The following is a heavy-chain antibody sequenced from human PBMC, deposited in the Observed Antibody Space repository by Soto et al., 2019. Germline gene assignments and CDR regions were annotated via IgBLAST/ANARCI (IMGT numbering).Heavy chain of an antibody. J-gene: IGHJ2*01. CDR3: ARPKGRWFGELLFPERYWYFDL. D-gene: IGHD3-10*01. CDR2: IYYSGST. CDR1: GGSISSSSYY. Sequence: SETLSLTCTVSGGSISSSSYYWGWIRQPPGKGLEWIGSIYYSGSTYYNPSLKSRVTISVDTSKNQFSLKLSSVTAADTAVYYCARPKGRWFGELLFPERYWYFDLWGRGTLVTVSS. V-gene: IGHV4-39*01.